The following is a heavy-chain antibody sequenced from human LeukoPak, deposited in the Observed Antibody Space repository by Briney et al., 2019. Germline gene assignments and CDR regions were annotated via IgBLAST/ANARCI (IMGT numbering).Heavy chain of an antibody. Sequence: SETLSLTCAVSGGSISSSNWWSWVRQPPGKGLEWIGEIYHSGSTNYNPSLKSRVTISVDKSKNQFSLKLSSVTAADTAVYYCASVENGDYGPRGFDPWGQGTLVTVSS. CDR2: IYHSGST. CDR3: ASVENGDYGPRGFDP. V-gene: IGHV4-4*02. J-gene: IGHJ5*02. D-gene: IGHD4-17*01. CDR1: GGSISSSNW.